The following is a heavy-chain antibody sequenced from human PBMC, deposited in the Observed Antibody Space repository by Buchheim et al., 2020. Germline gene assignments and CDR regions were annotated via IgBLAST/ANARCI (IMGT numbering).Heavy chain of an antibody. CDR2: ISYDGSNK. CDR1: GFTFSSYG. CDR3: AKDLTSADYGDYVYYYYGMDV. Sequence: QVQLVESGGGVVQPGRSLRLSCAASGFTFSSYGMHWVRQAPGKGLEWVAVISYDGSNKYYADSGKGRFTISRDNSKNTLYLQMNSLRAEDTAVYYCAKDLTSADYGDYVYYYYGMDVWGQGTT. J-gene: IGHJ6*02. V-gene: IGHV3-30*18. D-gene: IGHD4-17*01.